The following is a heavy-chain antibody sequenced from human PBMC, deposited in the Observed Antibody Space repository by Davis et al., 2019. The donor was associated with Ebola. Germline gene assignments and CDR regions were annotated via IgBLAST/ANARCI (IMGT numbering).Heavy chain of an antibody. CDR3: ARDLNPIFGVVMTYGMDV. V-gene: IGHV3-30*04. D-gene: IGHD3-3*01. CDR2: ISYDGSNK. Sequence: PGGSLRLSCAASGFTFSSYAMHWVRQAPGKGLEWVAVISYDGSNKYYADSVKGRFTISRDNSKNTLYLQMNSLRAEDTAVYYCARDLNPIFGVVMTYGMDVWGKGTTVTVSS. CDR1: GFTFSSYA. J-gene: IGHJ6*04.